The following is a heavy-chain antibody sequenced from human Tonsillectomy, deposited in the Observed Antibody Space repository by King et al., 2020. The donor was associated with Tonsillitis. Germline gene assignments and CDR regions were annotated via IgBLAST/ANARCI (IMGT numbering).Heavy chain of an antibody. Sequence: QLVQSGAEVKKPGASVKASCKASGSTVTTKYMHWVRQAPGQGLEWMGVINPSGGSTSYAKKFQDRVTMTTDTSTSTVYMELRSLRSEDTAIYFCASDSKTWGPGPLVTVSS. CDR2: INPSGGST. V-gene: IGHV1-46*01. CDR3: ASDSKT. J-gene: IGHJ4*02. CDR1: GSTVTTKY.